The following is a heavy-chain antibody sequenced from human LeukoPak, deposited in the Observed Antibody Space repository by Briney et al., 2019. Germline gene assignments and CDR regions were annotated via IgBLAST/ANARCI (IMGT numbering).Heavy chain of an antibody. CDR1: GFTFSSYA. V-gene: IGHV3-23*01. Sequence: PGGSLRLSCAASGFTFSSYAMSWVRQAPGKGLEWVSGISGSGDNTYYADSVKGRFTISRDNSKNTLYVQVNSLGTEDMAAYYCAKGSCYDSSGSFYFDYWGQGTLVTVSS. J-gene: IGHJ4*02. CDR2: ISGSGDNT. CDR3: AKGSCYDSSGSFYFDY. D-gene: IGHD3-22*01.